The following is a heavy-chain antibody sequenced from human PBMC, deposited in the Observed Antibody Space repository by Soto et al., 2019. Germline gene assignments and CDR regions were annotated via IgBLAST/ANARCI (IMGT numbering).Heavy chain of an antibody. CDR3: AREWRWEPRRGDYYYYVMNV. D-gene: IGHD1-26*01. Sequence: SDTLSLTCTGSGGSLSRYYCSWIRQPPGQGLKWFVYIYYSVSTNYNPSLMSRVTISVDTSKNQFSLKLSSVTAADTAVYYCAREWRWEPRRGDYYYYVMNVWGEGTTVTVSS. J-gene: IGHJ6*02. CDR1: GGSLSRYY. CDR2: IYYSVST. V-gene: IGHV4-59*01.